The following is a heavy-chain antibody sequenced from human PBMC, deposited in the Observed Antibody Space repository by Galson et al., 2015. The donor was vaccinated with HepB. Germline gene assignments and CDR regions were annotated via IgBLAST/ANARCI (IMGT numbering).Heavy chain of an antibody. CDR1: GGSISSSSYY. CDR3: ARVRGYNWNDVRAFDI. D-gene: IGHD1-1*01. Sequence: SETLSLTCTVSGGSISSSSYYWGWIRQPPGKGLEWIGSIYYSGSTYYNPSLKSRVTISVDTSKNQFSLKLSSVTAADTAVYYCARVRGYNWNDVRAFDIWGQGTMVTVSS. CDR2: IYYSGST. V-gene: IGHV4-39*01. J-gene: IGHJ3*02.